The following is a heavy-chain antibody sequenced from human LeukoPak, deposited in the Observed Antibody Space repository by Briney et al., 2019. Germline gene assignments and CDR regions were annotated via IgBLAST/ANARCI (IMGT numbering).Heavy chain of an antibody. CDR3: VRDYYYYMDV. CDR2: INPNSGGT. Sequence: ASVKVSCKASGYTFTSYYMHWVRQAPGQGLEWMGWINPNSGGTNYAQKFQGRVTMTRDTSISTAYMELSRLRSDDTAVYYCVRDYYYYMDVWGKGATVTISS. J-gene: IGHJ6*03. CDR1: GYTFTSYY. V-gene: IGHV1-2*02.